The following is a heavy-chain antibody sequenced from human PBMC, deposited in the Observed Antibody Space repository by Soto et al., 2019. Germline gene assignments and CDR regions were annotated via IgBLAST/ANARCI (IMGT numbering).Heavy chain of an antibody. Sequence: SETLSLTCTVSGGSISSSSDYWGWIRQPPGKGLEWIGSFYSGGNTYYNPSLKSRVTISVDTSKNQFSLKLSSVTAADTAVYYCARRIAVATYYFDSWGQGTLVTVPS. CDR3: ARRIAVATYYFDS. CDR1: GGSISSSSDY. D-gene: IGHD6-19*01. V-gene: IGHV4-39*01. J-gene: IGHJ4*02. CDR2: FYSGGNT.